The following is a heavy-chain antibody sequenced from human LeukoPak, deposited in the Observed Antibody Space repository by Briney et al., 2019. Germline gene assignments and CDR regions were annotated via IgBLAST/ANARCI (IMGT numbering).Heavy chain of an antibody. D-gene: IGHD6-13*01. Sequence: ASVKVSCKASGYTFTGYYMHWVRQAPGQGLEWMGWINPNSGGTNYAQKFQGWVTMTRDTSISTAYMELSRLRSDDTAVYYCARDLRVFDSEAAFDIWGQGTMVTVSS. CDR3: ARDLRVFDSEAAFDI. V-gene: IGHV1-2*04. CDR2: INPNSGGT. J-gene: IGHJ3*02. CDR1: GYTFTGYY.